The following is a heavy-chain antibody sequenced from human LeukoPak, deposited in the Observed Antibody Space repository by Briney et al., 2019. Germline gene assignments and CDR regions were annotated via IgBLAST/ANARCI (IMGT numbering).Heavy chain of an antibody. CDR1: GFSLSTSGVG. CDR3: AHGSLVGATREYYFDY. D-gene: IGHD1-26*01. V-gene: IGHV2-5*01. J-gene: IGHJ4*02. CDR2: IYWNDDK. Sequence: SGPTLVKPTQTLTLTCTFSGFSLSTSGVGVGRIRQPPGKALEWLALIYWNDDKRYSPSLKSRLTITKDTSKNQVVLTMTNMDPVDTATYYCAHGSLVGATREYYFDYWGQGTLVTVSS.